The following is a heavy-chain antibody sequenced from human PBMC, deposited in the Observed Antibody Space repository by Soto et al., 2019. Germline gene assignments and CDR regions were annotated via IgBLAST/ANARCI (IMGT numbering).Heavy chain of an antibody. CDR3: ARESIAAAGTGAFDI. CDR1: GFTFSSYS. J-gene: IGHJ3*02. Sequence: EVQLVESGGGLVQPGGSLRLSCAASGFTFSSYSMNWVRQAPGKGLEWVSYISSSSSTIYYADSVKGRFTISRDNAKNSLYLQMNSLRAEDTAVYYCARESIAAAGTGAFDIWGQGTMVTVSS. CDR2: ISSSSSTI. V-gene: IGHV3-48*01. D-gene: IGHD6-13*01.